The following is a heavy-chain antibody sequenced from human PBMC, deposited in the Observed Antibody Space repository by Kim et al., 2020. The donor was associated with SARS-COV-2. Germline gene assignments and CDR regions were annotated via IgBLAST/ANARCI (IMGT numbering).Heavy chain of an antibody. CDR2: VNNGGNA. CDR3: AKDHPSSGWPAFDS. D-gene: IGHD6-19*01. J-gene: IGHJ4*02. V-gene: IGHV3-23*01. Sequence: GGSLRLSCAASGFTFSSRAMSWVRQAPGKGPEWVESVNNGGNAYYADSVKGRFTVSRDITRDTLYLQMNSLRAEDTALYFCAKDHPSSGWPAFDSWGQG. CDR1: GFTFSSRA.